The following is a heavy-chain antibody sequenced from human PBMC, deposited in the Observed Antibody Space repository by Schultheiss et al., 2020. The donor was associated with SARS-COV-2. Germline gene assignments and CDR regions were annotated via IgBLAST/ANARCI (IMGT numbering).Heavy chain of an antibody. CDR1: GFTVSSNY. V-gene: IGHV3-53*01. CDR3: ARGQPIWGYFDY. J-gene: IGHJ4*02. Sequence: GGSLRLSCAASGFTVSSNYMSWVRQAPGKGLEWVSVIYSDGSTYYADSVKGRFTISRDNSKNTLYLQMNRLRAEDTAVYYCARGQPIWGYFDYWGQGTLVTVSS. CDR2: IYSDGST. D-gene: IGHD3-16*01.